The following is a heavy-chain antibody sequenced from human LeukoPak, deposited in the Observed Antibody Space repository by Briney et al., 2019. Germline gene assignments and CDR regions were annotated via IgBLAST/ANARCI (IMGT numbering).Heavy chain of an antibody. J-gene: IGHJ3*02. Sequence: PSETLSLTCTVYGGSFSGYYWSWIRQPPGKGLEWIGEINHSGSTNYNPSLKSRVTISVDTSKNQFSLKLSSVTAADTAVYYCARGLGLYSSGWYVADAFDIWGQGTMVTVSS. CDR3: ARGLGLYSSGWYVADAFDI. D-gene: IGHD6-19*01. V-gene: IGHV4-34*01. CDR2: INHSGST. CDR1: GGSFSGYY.